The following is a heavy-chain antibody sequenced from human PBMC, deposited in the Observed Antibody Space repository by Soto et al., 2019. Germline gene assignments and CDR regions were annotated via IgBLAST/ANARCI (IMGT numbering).Heavy chain of an antibody. Sequence: QVQLVKSGAEVKKPGSSLKVSCKASGGTFGNYGVSWVRQAPGQGPEWMGGIIPIFDTTNYAQKFQGRVTITADDSTSYMELSSLRSEDTAVYYCSRSPLLSAETLHENYFDDLRQGTQVTVSS. CDR2: IIPIFDTT. J-gene: IGHJ4*02. D-gene: IGHD2-15*01. CDR1: GGTFGNYG. CDR3: SRSPLLSAETLHENYFDD. V-gene: IGHV1-69*01.